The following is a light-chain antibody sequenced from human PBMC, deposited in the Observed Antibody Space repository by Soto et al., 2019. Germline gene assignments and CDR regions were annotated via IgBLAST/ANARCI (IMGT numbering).Light chain of an antibody. CDR2: GAS. Sequence: EIVMTQSQVTLSVSRGERATLSCRASQSVSTNLAWYQQKPGQAPRVLIYGASTRATNIPARFSGSGSGTDFTLTISSLQSEDFALYYCQHYNNWPTFGQGTKVEIK. J-gene: IGKJ1*01. CDR3: QHYNNWPT. CDR1: QSVSTN. V-gene: IGKV3-15*01.